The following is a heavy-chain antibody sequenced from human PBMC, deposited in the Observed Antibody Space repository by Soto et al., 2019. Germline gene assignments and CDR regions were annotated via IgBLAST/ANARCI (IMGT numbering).Heavy chain of an antibody. CDR2: ISGSGVST. Sequence: EVQLLESGGGLVQPGESLRLSCAVSGFTFSSNVMSWVRQVPGKGLEWVSVISGSGVSTYYADSVKGRFTISRDNSKSTLFLQMNSLRAEDTAVYYCATGGWSRGSLDYWGQGTLVTVSS. V-gene: IGHV3-23*01. D-gene: IGHD6-19*01. CDR3: ATGGWSRGSLDY. J-gene: IGHJ4*02. CDR1: GFTFSSNV.